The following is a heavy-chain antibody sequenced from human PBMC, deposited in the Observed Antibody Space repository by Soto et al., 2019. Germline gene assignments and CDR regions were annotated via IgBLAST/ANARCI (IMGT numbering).Heavy chain of an antibody. D-gene: IGHD4-17*01. CDR1: GYSFPDYG. Sequence: QVQLVQSGGEVKKPGASVKVSCEASGYSFPDYGITWVRRAPGQGLEWMGWISVYNGYTKYAQNFQGRLTMTTDTSTNTAYMELRSLRSDDTAVCYCARGDADYEGSWFDSWGQGTLVTVSS. V-gene: IGHV1-18*01. J-gene: IGHJ5*01. CDR3: ARGDADYEGSWFDS. CDR2: ISVYNGYT.